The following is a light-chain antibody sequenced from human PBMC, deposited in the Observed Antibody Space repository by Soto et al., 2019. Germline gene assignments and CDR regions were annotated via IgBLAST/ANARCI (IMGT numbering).Light chain of an antibody. CDR1: QSVSSSY. CDR2: GAS. J-gene: IGKJ1*01. CDR3: QQYGTSPWT. Sequence: ELVLPQSPGTLSLSRGERATLSCRASQSVSSSYLAWYQQKPGQAPRLLIYGASSRATGIPDRFSVRGSWTGFNLTIRRLEPEDVSVDYGQQYGTSPWTFGQGTKVHIK. V-gene: IGKV3-20*01.